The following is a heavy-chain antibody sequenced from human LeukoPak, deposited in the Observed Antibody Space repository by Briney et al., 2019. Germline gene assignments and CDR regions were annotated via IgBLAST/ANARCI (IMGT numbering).Heavy chain of an antibody. V-gene: IGHV4-59*01. D-gene: IGHD3-22*01. CDR1: GGSISSYY. Sequence: SETLSLTCTVSGGSISSYYWSWIRQPPGKGLEWIVYIYYSGSTNCNPSLKSRVTISVYTSKNQFSLKLSSVTAADTAVYYCARLKYYYDSSGYRAEYFQHWGQGTLVTVSS. J-gene: IGHJ1*01. CDR3: ARLKYYYDSSGYRAEYFQH. CDR2: IYYSGST.